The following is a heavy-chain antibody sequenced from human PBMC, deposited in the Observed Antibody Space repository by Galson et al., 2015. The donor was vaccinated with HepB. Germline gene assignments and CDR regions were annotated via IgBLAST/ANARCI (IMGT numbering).Heavy chain of an antibody. D-gene: IGHD3-16*01. CDR3: AKDGGDYYYYYYMDV. V-gene: IGHV3-23*01. CDR2: ISGSGGGT. J-gene: IGHJ6*03. Sequence: SLRLSCAASGFTFSSYAMTWVRQAPGKGLEWVSAISGSGGGTNYADSVKGRFTISRDNSKNTLYLQMNSLRAEDTAVYYCAKDGGDYYYYYYMDVWGKGTTVTVSS. CDR1: GFTFSSYA.